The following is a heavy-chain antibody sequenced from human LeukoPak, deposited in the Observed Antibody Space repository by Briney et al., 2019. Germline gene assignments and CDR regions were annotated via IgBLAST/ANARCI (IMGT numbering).Heavy chain of an antibody. J-gene: IGHJ4*02. CDR2: ISYDGSNK. CDR1: GFTFSGYG. V-gene: IGHV3-30*03. CDR3: ADQGYEY. Sequence: GGSLRLSCAASGFTFSGYGMHWVRQAPGKGLEWVAVISYDGSNKYYADSVKGRFTISRDNSKNTLYLQMNSLRAEDTAVYYCADQGYEYWGQGTLVTVSS. D-gene: IGHD2-2*01.